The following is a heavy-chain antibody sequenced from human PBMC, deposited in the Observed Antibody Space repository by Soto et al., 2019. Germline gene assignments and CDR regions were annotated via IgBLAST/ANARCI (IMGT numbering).Heavy chain of an antibody. D-gene: IGHD3-10*01. CDR2: ISSSSSTI. Sequence: GGSLRLSCAASGFTFSSYSMNWVRQAPGKGLEWVSYISSSSSTIYYADSVRGRFTVSRDNANNSMVLQMTNLRVEDTGFYYCARIGTNSYFDWFDPWGQGTLVTVS. V-gene: IGHV3-48*01. CDR1: GFTFSSYS. CDR3: ARIGTNSYFDWFDP. J-gene: IGHJ5*02.